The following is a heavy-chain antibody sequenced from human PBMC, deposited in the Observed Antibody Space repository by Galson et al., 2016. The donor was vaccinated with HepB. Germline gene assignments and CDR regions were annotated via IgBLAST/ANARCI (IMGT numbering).Heavy chain of an antibody. J-gene: IGHJ6*02. CDR2: VSPSGSTI. CDR1: GFTFSDYY. D-gene: IGHD5-18*01. CDR3: ARGLYRGYSYGYDYGMDV. Sequence: SLRLSCAASGFTFSDYYMSWIRQAPGKGLEWVSYVSPSGSTIYYADSVKGRFTMSRDSGKDSLQLQMNSLRAEDTAVYYCARGLYRGYSYGYDYGMDVWGQGTTVTVSS. V-gene: IGHV3-11*01.